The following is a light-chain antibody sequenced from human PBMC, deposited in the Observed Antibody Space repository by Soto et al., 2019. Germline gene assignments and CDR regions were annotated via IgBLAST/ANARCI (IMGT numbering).Light chain of an antibody. J-gene: IGKJ1*01. V-gene: IGKV3-15*01. CDR1: QSVNSN. CDR2: GSS. Sequence: EIVMTQSPATLSVSPGERATLSCMASQSVNSNLAWYQQKPCQAPRLLIYGSSTRATGIPARFSGSRSGTEFTLTISSLQSEDFAVYYCQQYNNWPRTFGQGTKVEIK. CDR3: QQYNNWPRT.